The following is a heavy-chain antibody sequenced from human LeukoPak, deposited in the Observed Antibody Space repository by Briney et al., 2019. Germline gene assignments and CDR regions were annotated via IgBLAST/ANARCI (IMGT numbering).Heavy chain of an antibody. CDR3: ARQWSSWYFGYNWFDP. CDR2: INHSGST. V-gene: IGHV4-34*01. CDR1: GGSFSGYY. D-gene: IGHD6-13*01. Sequence: PSETLSLTCAVDGGSFSGYYWSWIRQPPGKGLEWIGEINHSGSTNYNPSLKSRVTISVDTSKNQFSLKLSSVTAADTAVYYCARQWSSWYFGYNWFDPWGQGTLVTVSS. J-gene: IGHJ5*02.